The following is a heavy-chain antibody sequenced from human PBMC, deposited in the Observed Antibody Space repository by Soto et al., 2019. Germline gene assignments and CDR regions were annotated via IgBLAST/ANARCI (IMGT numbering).Heavy chain of an antibody. Sequence: SQTLSLICSISGGSGSSNSAASNWIRQSPSRGLEWLGRTYYRSKWYNDYAVSVKSRITINPDTSKNQFSLQLNSVTPEDTAVYYCASGTMDRGDDRGETYNGFDPWGQGTLVTVSS. J-gene: IGHJ5*02. D-gene: IGHD3-10*01. V-gene: IGHV6-1*01. CDR3: ASGTMDRGDDRGETYNGFDP. CDR1: GGSGSSNSAA. CDR2: TYYRSKWYN.